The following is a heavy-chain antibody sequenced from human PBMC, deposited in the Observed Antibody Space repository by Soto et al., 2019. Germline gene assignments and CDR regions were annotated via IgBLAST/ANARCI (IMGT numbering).Heavy chain of an antibody. D-gene: IGHD3-10*01. CDR1: GFTFSSYA. J-gene: IGHJ6*02. Sequence: QPGGSLRLSCAASGFTFSSYAMSWVRQAPGKGLEWVSAISGSGGSTYYADSVKGRFTISRDNSKNTLHLQMNSLRAEDTAVYYCAKDLIYYGSGSYYNSYGMDVWGQGTTVTVSS. V-gene: IGHV3-23*01. CDR3: AKDLIYYGSGSYYNSYGMDV. CDR2: ISGSGGST.